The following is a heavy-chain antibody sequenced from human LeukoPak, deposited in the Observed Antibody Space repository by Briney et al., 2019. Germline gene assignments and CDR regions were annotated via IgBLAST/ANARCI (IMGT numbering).Heavy chain of an antibody. D-gene: IGHD3-10*01. Sequence: PSETLSLTCTVSGGSISSYYWSWIRQPPGKGLEWIGYIYYSGSTNYNPSLKSRVTISVDTSKNQFSLKLSSVTAADTAVYYCARAGYYYGSGSSWFDPWGQGTLVTVSS. CDR3: ARAGYYYGSGSSWFDP. CDR2: IYYSGST. J-gene: IGHJ5*02. CDR1: GGSISSYY. V-gene: IGHV4-59*01.